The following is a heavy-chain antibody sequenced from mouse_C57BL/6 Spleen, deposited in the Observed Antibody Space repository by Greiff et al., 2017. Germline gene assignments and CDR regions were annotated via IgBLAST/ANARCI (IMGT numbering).Heavy chain of an antibody. Sequence: QVQLKQPGAELVKPGASVKMSCKASGYTFTSYWITWVKQRPGQGLEWIGDIYPGSGSTNYNEKFKSKATLTVDTSSSTAYMQLSSLTSEDSAVYYCARPYDYDDGYYFDYWGQGTTLTVSS. D-gene: IGHD2-4*01. CDR2: IYPGSGST. CDR3: ARPYDYDDGYYFDY. V-gene: IGHV1-55*01. CDR1: GYTFTSYW. J-gene: IGHJ2*01.